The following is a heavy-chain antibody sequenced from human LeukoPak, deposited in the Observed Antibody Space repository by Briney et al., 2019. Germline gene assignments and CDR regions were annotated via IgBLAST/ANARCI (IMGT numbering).Heavy chain of an antibody. CDR2: IIPILGIA. Sequence: GSSVKVSCKASGGTFSSYAISWVRQAPGQGLEWMGRIIPILGIANYTQKFQGRVTITADKSTSTAYMELSSLRSEDTAVYYCARDREGGYYDSSGYYPWGQGTLVTVSS. CDR1: GGTFSSYA. V-gene: IGHV1-69*04. CDR3: ARDREGGYYDSSGYYP. J-gene: IGHJ5*02. D-gene: IGHD3-22*01.